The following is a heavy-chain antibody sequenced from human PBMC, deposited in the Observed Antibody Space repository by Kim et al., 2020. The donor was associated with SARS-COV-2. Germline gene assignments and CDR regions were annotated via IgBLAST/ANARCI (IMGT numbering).Heavy chain of an antibody. CDR3: ARDPAGGWLPVGYFDY. J-gene: IGHJ4*02. D-gene: IGHD6-19*01. Sequence: GGSLRLSCAASGFTFSSYGMHWVRQAPGKGLEWVAVIWYDGRNKYYADSVKGRFTISRDNSRNTLYLQMNSLRAEDTAVYYCARDPAGGWLPVGYFDYWGQGTLVTVSS. V-gene: IGHV3-33*01. CDR1: GFTFSSYG. CDR2: IWYDGRNK.